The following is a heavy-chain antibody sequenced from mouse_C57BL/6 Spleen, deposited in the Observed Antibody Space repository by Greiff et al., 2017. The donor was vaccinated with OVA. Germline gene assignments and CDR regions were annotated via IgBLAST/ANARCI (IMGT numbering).Heavy chain of an antibody. CDR3: AIGDYGSFYAMDY. CDR2: IHPSDSET. V-gene: IGHV1-74*01. CDR1: GFTFTSYW. J-gene: IGHJ4*01. D-gene: IGHD1-1*01. Sequence: VQLQQPGADLVKPGASVKVSCTASGFTFTSYWMHWVQQTPGQGLEWIGRIHPSDSETNYTQKFKGKATLTVDKSTSTVYMHISNLTSEDSAVYYCAIGDYGSFYAMDYWGQGTSVTVSS.